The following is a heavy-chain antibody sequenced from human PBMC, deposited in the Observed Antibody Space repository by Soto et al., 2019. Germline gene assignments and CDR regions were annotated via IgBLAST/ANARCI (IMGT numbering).Heavy chain of an antibody. CDR2: IHGGNGNT. CDR1: GYRFSDRG. V-gene: IGHV1-3*01. CDR3: KNSYCGSLTCLGTF. J-gene: IGHJ4*02. D-gene: IGHD2-21*01. Sequence: QVQLVQSGAEVRKPGASVKVSCKASGYRFSDRGMHWVRQAPGQRLEWMGWIHGGNGNTKYSQKYQGRVNMTRDTSARTAYMELSSLQTDNTALDHCKNSYCGSLTCLGTFWGKGRLVTVPS.